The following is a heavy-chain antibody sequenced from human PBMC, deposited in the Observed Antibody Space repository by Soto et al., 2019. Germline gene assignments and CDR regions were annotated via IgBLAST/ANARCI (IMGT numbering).Heavy chain of an antibody. D-gene: IGHD3-3*01. V-gene: IGHV3-23*01. CDR1: GFTFSDYA. CDR2: ISASGDTT. CDR3: AKGYRCGYDFLFADF. Sequence: EVQLLESGGGLVQPGGSLRLSCAASGFTFSDYAMGWVRQAPGKGLDWVSSISASGDTTNYADSVKGRLTISRDNSKNTLYLEVNSLRVEDTALYYCAKGYRCGYDFLFADFWGQGTLVTVSS. J-gene: IGHJ4*02.